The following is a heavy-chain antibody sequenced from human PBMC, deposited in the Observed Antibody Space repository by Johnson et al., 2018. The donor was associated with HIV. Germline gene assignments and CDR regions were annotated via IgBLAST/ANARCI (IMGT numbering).Heavy chain of an antibody. CDR1: GFTVSSNY. J-gene: IGHJ3*02. V-gene: IGHV3-66*01. CDR2: IYSVGST. Sequence: VQLVESGGGLVQSGGSLRLSCGASGFTVSSNYMNWVRQAPGKGLEWVSVIYSVGSTYYADSVKGRFTISRDNSKNTLYLQMNSLRVEDTAMYYCARDLPRYYYDSSGWSPGAFDIWGQGTMVTVSS. D-gene: IGHD3-22*01. CDR3: ARDLPRYYYDSSGWSPGAFDI.